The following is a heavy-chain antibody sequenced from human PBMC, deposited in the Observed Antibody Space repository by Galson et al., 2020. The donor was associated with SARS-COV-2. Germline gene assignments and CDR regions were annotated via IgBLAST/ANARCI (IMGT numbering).Heavy chain of an antibody. CDR1: GYSFSIYW. Sequence: HGESLKISCKGSGYSFSIYWIGWVRQMPGKGLEWMGIIYPGDSDTRYSPSFQGQVTISADKSISTAYLQWSSLKASDTAIYYCASRYYYDSAHAFDIWGQGTMVTVSS. CDR3: ASRYYYDSAHAFDI. V-gene: IGHV5-51*01. CDR2: IYPGDSDT. J-gene: IGHJ3*02. D-gene: IGHD3-22*01.